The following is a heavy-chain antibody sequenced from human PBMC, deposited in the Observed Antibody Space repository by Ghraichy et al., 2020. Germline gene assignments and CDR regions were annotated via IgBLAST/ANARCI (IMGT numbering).Heavy chain of an antibody. Sequence: GGSLRLSCAASGFTFSSYAMHWVRQAPGKGLEWVAVISYDGSNKYYADSVKGRFTISRDNSKNTLYLQMNSLRAEDTAVYYCARPDRPSWYAFVDYWGQGTLVTVSS. D-gene: IGHD6-13*01. J-gene: IGHJ4*02. CDR1: GFTFSSYA. CDR2: ISYDGSNK. V-gene: IGHV3-30*04. CDR3: ARPDRPSWYAFVDY.